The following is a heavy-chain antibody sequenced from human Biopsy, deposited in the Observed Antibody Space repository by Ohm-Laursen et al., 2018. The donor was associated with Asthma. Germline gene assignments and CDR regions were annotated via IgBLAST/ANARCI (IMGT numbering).Heavy chain of an antibody. J-gene: IGHJ4*02. CDR3: ARDQGDSKFDY. CDR2: SSYSGFR. Sequence: SQTLSLTCTFFGGSIYSDYWSWIRPPPGKGLEWIGLSSYSGFRKYNPSLKSRVTISVDTSKNQLSLNLTSVIAADTAVYYCARDQGDSKFDYWGQGILVTVSS. V-gene: IGHV4-59*01. D-gene: IGHD3-16*01. CDR1: GGSIYSDY.